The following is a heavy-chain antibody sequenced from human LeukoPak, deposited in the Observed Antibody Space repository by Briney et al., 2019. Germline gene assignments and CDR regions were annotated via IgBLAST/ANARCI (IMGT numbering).Heavy chain of an antibody. D-gene: IGHD6-6*01. V-gene: IGHV1-8*01. CDR3: ARDLLGAARPSYNWFDP. CDR1: GYTFTSYD. CDR2: MNPNSGNT. Sequence: GASVKVSCKASGYTFTSYDINWVRQATGQGLEWMGWMNPNSGNTGYAQKFQGRVTMTRNTSISTAYMELSRLRSDDTAVYYCARDLLGAARPSYNWFDPWGQGTLVTVSS. J-gene: IGHJ5*02.